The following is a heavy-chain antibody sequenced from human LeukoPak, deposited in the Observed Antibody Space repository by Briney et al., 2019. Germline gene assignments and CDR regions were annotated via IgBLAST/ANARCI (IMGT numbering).Heavy chain of an antibody. V-gene: IGHV3-7*03. D-gene: IGHD3-9*01. J-gene: IGHJ3*02. Sequence: GGSLRLSCAVSGFHFTTYWMTWVRQAPGKGLEWVANIKQDGSDKNYVDSVKGRFTISRDNAKKLLWLQMDSLRAEDTAVYYCARDLPDVLTGYSDNAFDIWGQGTTVTVSS. CDR2: IKQDGSDK. CDR3: ARDLPDVLTGYSDNAFDI. CDR1: GFHFTTYW.